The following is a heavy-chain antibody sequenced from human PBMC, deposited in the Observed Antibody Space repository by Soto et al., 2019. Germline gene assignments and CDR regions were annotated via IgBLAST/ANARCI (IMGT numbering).Heavy chain of an antibody. J-gene: IGHJ2*01. CDR3: AKSPDIVLPFDL. Sequence: EVQLMESGGGLVQPGGSLRLSCVASGFTFSNFAMGWVRQAPGKGLEWVSSIRGSGESTYHAESVNGRFTISRDNSNNTLFLQMNILRVEDTAVYYFAKSPDIVLPFDLWGRGTLVTVS. CDR1: GFTFSNFA. V-gene: IGHV3-23*01. CDR2: IRGSGEST. D-gene: IGHD2-15*01.